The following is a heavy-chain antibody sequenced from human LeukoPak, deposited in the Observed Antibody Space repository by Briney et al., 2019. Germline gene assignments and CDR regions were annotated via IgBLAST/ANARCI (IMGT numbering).Heavy chain of an antibody. Sequence: ASVKVSCKVSGYTLTELSMHWVRQAPGKGLEWMGGIIPIFGTANCAQKFQGRVTITADESTSTAYMELSSLRSEDTAVYYCARDRDYGDHDAFDIWGQGTMVTVSS. CDR2: IIPIFGTA. V-gene: IGHV1-69*13. CDR3: ARDRDYGDHDAFDI. CDR1: GYTLTELS. J-gene: IGHJ3*02. D-gene: IGHD4-17*01.